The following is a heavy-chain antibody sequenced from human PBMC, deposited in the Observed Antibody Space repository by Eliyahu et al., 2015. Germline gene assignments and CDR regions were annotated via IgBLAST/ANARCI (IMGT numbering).Heavy chain of an antibody. Sequence: QGLLVQSGPEVRXPGSSVKXSCXTSEXPFIESSISWVRQVPGQGLEWLGRIVTMVRIAKIAPKFQGRLTLTADKSTGTAYMELSRLKSEDTALYYCARWRHSAKWSNTPYFFDHWGPGTHLTVSS. CDR3: ARWRHSAKWSNTPYFFDH. V-gene: IGHV1-69*04. CDR2: IVTMVRIA. J-gene: IGHJ1*01. D-gene: IGHD2-15*01. CDR1: EXPFIESS.